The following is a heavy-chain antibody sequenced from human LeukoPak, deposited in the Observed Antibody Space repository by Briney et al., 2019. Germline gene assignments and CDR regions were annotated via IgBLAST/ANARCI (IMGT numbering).Heavy chain of an antibody. J-gene: IGHJ3*02. V-gene: IGHV3-7*03. CDR1: GFTFSANW. CDR3: AKERGTAGECAFDI. Sequence: PGGSLRLSCAASGFTFSANWISWVRRAPGKGLEWVANIKPDGRQKYYVDSVNGRFTISGDNAKNSLYLQMNSLRAEDTAVYYCAKERGTAGECAFDIWGQGTLVTVS. CDR2: IKPDGRQK. D-gene: IGHD3-10*01.